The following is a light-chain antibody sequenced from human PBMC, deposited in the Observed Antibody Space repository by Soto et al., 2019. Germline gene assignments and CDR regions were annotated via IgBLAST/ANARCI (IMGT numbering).Light chain of an antibody. CDR3: SSFTSDSTYV. J-gene: IGLJ1*01. V-gene: IGLV2-14*03. CDR2: EVN. CDR1: SNDVGGYNY. Sequence: ALTQPASVSASPGQSITISCTGTSNDVGGYNYVSWYQQHPGKVPKLIIYEVNNRPSGVSDRFSGSKSGKTASLTISGLLADDEADYYCSSFTSDSTYVFGTGTKVTVL.